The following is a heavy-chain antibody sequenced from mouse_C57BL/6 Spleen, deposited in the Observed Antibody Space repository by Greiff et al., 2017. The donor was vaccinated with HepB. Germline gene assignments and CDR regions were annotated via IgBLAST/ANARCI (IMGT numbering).Heavy chain of an antibody. CDR1: GYTFTSYW. Sequence: VQLQQPGAELVKPGASVKLSCKASGYTFTSYWMHWVKQRPGQGLEWIGMIHPNSGSTNYNEKFKSKATLTVDKSSSTAYMQLSSLTSEDSAVYYCARNWDGLYFDYWGQGTTLTVSS. J-gene: IGHJ2*01. V-gene: IGHV1-64*01. CDR2: IHPNSGST. CDR3: ARNWDGLYFDY. D-gene: IGHD4-1*01.